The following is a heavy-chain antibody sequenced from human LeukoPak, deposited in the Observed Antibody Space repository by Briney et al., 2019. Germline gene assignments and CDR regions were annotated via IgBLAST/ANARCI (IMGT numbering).Heavy chain of an antibody. V-gene: IGHV4-59*08. CDR3: ARQDSGTYLNPLDI. J-gene: IGHJ3*02. CDR2: IYYTGST. CDR1: GGSISSYY. D-gene: IGHD1-26*01. Sequence: SETLSLTCTVSGGSISSYYWSWIRQPPGKGLEWIGYIYYTGSTNYNPSLKSRVTISVDTSKNQLSLKLRSVTAADTAVYYCARQDSGTYLNPLDIWGQGTVVTVSS.